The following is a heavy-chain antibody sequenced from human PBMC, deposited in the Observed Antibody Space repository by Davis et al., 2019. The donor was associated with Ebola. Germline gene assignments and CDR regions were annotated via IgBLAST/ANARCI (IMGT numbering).Heavy chain of an antibody. CDR1: GGSISSYY. D-gene: IGHD6-19*01. V-gene: IGHV4-4*07. Sequence: PSETLSLTCTVSGGSISSYYWSWIRQPAGKGLEWIGRIYTSGSTHYNPSLKSRVTMSVDTSKNQFSLKLSSVTAADTAVYYCARDSPRSSGWQGDAFDIWGQGTMVTVSS. CDR2: IYTSGST. CDR3: ARDSPRSSGWQGDAFDI. J-gene: IGHJ3*02.